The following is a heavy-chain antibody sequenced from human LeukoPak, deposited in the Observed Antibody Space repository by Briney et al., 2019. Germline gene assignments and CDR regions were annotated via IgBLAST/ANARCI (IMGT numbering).Heavy chain of an antibody. CDR3: SRALRGSGEFDY. CDR1: GDSVSSNSVA. J-gene: IGHJ4*02. V-gene: IGHV6-1*01. D-gene: IGHD3-10*01. CDR2: TYYRSKWYN. Sequence: SQTLPLTCAISGDSVSSNSVAWNWIRQSPSRGLEWLGRTYYRSKWYNDYAVSVKSRITINPDTSKNQFSLQLNSVTPEDTAVYYGSRALRGSGEFDYWGQGTLVTVSS.